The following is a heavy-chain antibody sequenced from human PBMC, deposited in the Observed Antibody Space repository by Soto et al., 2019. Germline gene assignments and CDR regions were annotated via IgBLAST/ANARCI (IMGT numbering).Heavy chain of an antibody. J-gene: IGHJ4*02. V-gene: IGHV3-23*01. CDR3: AKDDGSGWYGVDY. CDR2: ISSDGSNR. CDR1: GFTISSRDNHA. D-gene: IGHD6-19*01. Sequence: GESLKISCAASGFTISSRDNHAMSWVRQAPGKGPEWISTISSDGSNRHYTDSVRGRFTISRDNSKNTLYLQMHGLRAEDTAVYYCAKDDGSGWYGVDYWGRGTQVTVSS.